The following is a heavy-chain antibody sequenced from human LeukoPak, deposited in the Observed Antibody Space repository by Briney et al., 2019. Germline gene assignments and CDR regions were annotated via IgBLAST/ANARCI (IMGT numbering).Heavy chain of an antibody. Sequence: PSETLSLTCTVSGGSISSYYWSWIRQPPGKGLEWIGYIYYNGSTDYNPSLKSRVTISVDTSKNQFSLKLSSVTAADTAVYYCAKFSDAFDIWGQGTMVTVSS. V-gene: IGHV4-59*01. CDR3: AKFSDAFDI. CDR2: IYYNGST. J-gene: IGHJ3*02. CDR1: GGSISSYY.